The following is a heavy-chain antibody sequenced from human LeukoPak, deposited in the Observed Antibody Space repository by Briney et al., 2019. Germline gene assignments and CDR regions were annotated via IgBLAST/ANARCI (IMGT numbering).Heavy chain of an antibody. D-gene: IGHD6-19*01. J-gene: IGHJ4*02. CDR1: RFTFSEYW. V-gene: IGHV3-7*01. CDR3: AKIRYGTGWYYDY. Sequence: GGSLRLSCAASRFTFSEYWMSWVRQAPGKGLEWVANINQDGREIYYVDSVKGRFTISRDNARSSLYLQMNSLRAEDTAVYYCAKIRYGTGWYYDYWGQGTLVTVSS. CDR2: INQDGREI.